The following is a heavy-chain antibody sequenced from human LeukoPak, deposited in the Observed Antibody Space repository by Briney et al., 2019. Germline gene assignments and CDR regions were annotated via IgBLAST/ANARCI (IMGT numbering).Heavy chain of an antibody. J-gene: IGHJ4*02. CDR2: ISPNSGGT. V-gene: IGHV1-2*06. D-gene: IGHD2-2*01. Sequence: ASVKVSCKASGYTFTGDYLHWVRQAPGQGLEWMGRISPNSGGTNYARKFQGRVTMTRDTSISTAYMELSRLRSDDTAVYYCARDGSYARSFDYWGQGTLVTVAT. CDR3: ARDGSYARSFDY. CDR1: GYTFTGDY.